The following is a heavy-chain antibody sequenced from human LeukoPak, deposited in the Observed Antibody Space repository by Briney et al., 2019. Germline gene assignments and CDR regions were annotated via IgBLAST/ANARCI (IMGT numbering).Heavy chain of an antibody. J-gene: IGHJ4*02. CDR1: GGSLSPYY. D-gene: IGHD3-3*01. Sequence: SETLSLTCIDSGGSLSPYYWSWIRQSPGKGLEWIGYISYSGSTNSHPSLKSRVTISVDTSKNQFSLKVSSVTAADSALYFCARQRTSGSASNLRVAQIDSWGQGTLVTVSS. V-gene: IGHV4-59*08. CDR3: ARQRTSGSASNLRVAQIDS. CDR2: ISYSGST.